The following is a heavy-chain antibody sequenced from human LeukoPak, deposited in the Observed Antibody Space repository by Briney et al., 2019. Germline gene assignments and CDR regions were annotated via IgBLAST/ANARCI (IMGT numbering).Heavy chain of an antibody. CDR3: ANGGDFWSGYYTDLDY. D-gene: IGHD3-3*01. CDR1: GFTFSEYY. Sequence: GGSLRLSCAASGFTFSEYYMSWVRQAPGKGLEWVSAISGSGGSTYYADSVKGRFTISRDNSRNTLYLQMNSLRAEDTAVYYCANGGDFWSGYYTDLDYWGQGTLVTVSS. CDR2: ISGSGGST. V-gene: IGHV3-23*01. J-gene: IGHJ4*02.